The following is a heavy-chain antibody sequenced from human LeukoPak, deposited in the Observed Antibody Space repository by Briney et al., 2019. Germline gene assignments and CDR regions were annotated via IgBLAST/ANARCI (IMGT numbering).Heavy chain of an antibody. Sequence: GSLRLSCAASGFTFSSYAMSWVRQAPGKGLEWVSAISGSGGSTYYADSVKGRFTISRDNSKNTLYLQMNSLRAEDTAVYYCAKDMYYYDSSGYSGEGGFDYWGQGTLVTVSS. J-gene: IGHJ4*02. CDR1: GFTFSSYA. CDR3: AKDMYYYDSSGYSGEGGFDY. CDR2: ISGSGGST. D-gene: IGHD3-22*01. V-gene: IGHV3-23*01.